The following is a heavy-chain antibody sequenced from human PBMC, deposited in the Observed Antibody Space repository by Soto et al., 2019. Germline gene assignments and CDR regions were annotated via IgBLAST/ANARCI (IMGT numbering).Heavy chain of an antibody. CDR1: GFTFADFA. J-gene: IGHJ4*02. Sequence: EVQLVESGGGLVQPGRSLRLSCAASGFTFADFAMHWVRQAPGKGLEWVSSISSTTNYIYYADSMKGRFTVSRDNAKNSVYLEMNSLSAEDTAVYYCARESEDLTSNFDYWGQGTLVTVSS. V-gene: IGHV3-21*02. CDR2: ISSTTNYI. CDR3: ARESEDLTSNFDY.